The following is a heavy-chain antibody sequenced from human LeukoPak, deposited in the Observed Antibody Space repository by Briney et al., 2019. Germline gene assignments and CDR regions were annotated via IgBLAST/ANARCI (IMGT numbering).Heavy chain of an antibody. CDR2: INHSGST. CDR1: GGSFSGYY. CDR3: ARVKGYGDYFDY. D-gene: IGHD4-17*01. Sequence: PSETLSLTCAVYGGSFSGYYWSWIRQPPGKGLEWIGEINHSGSTNYNPSLKSRVTISVDTSKNQFSLKLSSVTAADTAVYYCARVKGYGDYFDYWGQGTLVTVSS. J-gene: IGHJ4*02. V-gene: IGHV4-34*01.